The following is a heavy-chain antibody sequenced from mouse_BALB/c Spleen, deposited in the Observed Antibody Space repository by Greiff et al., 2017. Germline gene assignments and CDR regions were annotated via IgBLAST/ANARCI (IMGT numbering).Heavy chain of an antibody. CDR1: GFTFSSYT. J-gene: IGHJ3*01. CDR3: ARGSPFAY. CDR2: ISNGGGST. V-gene: IGHV5-12-2*01. Sequence: EVQLQESGGGLVQPGGSLKLSCAASGFTFSSYTMSWVRQTPEKRLEWVAYISNGGGSTYYPDTVKGRFTISRDNAKNTLYLQMSSLKSEDTAMYYCARGSPFAYWGQGTLVTVSA.